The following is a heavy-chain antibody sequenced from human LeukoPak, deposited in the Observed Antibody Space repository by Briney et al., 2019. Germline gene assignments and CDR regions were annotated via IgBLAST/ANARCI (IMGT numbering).Heavy chain of an antibody. CDR3: AKDGGSGWYTA. D-gene: IGHD6-19*01. J-gene: IGHJ5*02. V-gene: IGHV3-23*01. CDR2: IGDGGRTT. CDR1: GFPFSRYT. Sequence: GGSLRLSCAASGFPFSRYTMSWVRQTPGKGLECVSLIGDGGRTTYYADSVKGRFTISRDNSKNTLYLQMNSLRAEDTAVYYCAKDGGSGWYTAWGQGTLVTVSS.